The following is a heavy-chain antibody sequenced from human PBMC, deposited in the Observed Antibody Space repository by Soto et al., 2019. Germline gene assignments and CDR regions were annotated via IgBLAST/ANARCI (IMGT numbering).Heavy chain of an antibody. CDR1: GDSVSSISAA. D-gene: IGHD7-27*01. CDR3: AREAWATLTNVYSYGTEV. J-gene: IGHJ6*02. V-gene: IGHV6-1*01. Sequence: SQTLSLTCVIPGDSVSSISAAWTWIRQSPSRGLEWLGRTYYRSEWYNDYAESVKSRINIKPDTSRNQFSLQLTSVTPEDTAVYYCAREAWATLTNVYSYGTEVWGQGTAVTVS. CDR2: TYYRSEWYN.